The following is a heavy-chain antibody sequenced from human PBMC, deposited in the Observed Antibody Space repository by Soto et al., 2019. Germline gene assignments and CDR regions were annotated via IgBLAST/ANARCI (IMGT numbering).Heavy chain of an antibody. CDR1: GYTFTSYG. D-gene: IGHD2-15*01. V-gene: IGHV1-18*04. CDR2: ISAYNGNT. Sequence: GAAVKVSCKASGYTFTSYGISWVRQTPGQGLEWMGWISAYNGNTNYAQKLQGRVTMTTDTSTSTAYMELRSLRSDDTAVYYCARACSGGSCYWAAGYWGQGTLVTVSS. J-gene: IGHJ4*02. CDR3: ARACSGGSCYWAAGY.